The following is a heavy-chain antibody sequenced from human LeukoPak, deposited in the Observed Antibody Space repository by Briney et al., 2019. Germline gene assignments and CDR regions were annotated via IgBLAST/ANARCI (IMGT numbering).Heavy chain of an antibody. CDR2: ISGSGGST. V-gene: IGHV3-23*01. J-gene: IGHJ4*02. CDR1: GFTFSSYA. Sequence: GSLRLSCAASGFTFSSYAMSWVRQAPGKGLEWVSAISGSGGSTYYADSVKGRFTISRDNSKNTLYLQMNSLRAEDTAVYYCAKFLGDIVVVPVYYFDYWGQGTLVTVSS. CDR3: AKFLGDIVVVPVYYFDY. D-gene: IGHD2-2*01.